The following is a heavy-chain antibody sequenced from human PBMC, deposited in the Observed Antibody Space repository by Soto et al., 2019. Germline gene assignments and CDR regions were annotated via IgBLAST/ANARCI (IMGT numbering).Heavy chain of an antibody. V-gene: IGHV3-33*01. D-gene: IGHD1-26*01. CDR1: GFTFSSYG. Sequence: GGSLRLSCAASGFTFSSYGMHWVRQAPGKGLERVAVIWYDGSNKYYADSVKGRFTISRDNSKNTLYLQMNSLRAEDTAVYYCARDSVVGATKGHYYYGMDVWGQGTTGTVSS. CDR2: IWYDGSNK. CDR3: ARDSVVGATKGHYYYGMDV. J-gene: IGHJ6*02.